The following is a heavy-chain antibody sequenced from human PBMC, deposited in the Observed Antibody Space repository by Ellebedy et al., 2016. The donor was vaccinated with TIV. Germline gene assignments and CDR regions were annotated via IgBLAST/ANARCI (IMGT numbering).Heavy chain of an antibody. D-gene: IGHD5-18*01. CDR3: ARLLSRSAMAFDY. Sequence: MPSETLSLTCTVSGGSISSSSYYWGWIRQPPGKGLEWIGSIYYSGSTYDNPSLKSRVTISVDTSKNPFSLTLSSVTAADTAVYYCARLLSRSAMAFDYWGQGTLVTVSS. V-gene: IGHV4-39*01. J-gene: IGHJ4*02. CDR1: GGSISSSSYY. CDR2: IYYSGST.